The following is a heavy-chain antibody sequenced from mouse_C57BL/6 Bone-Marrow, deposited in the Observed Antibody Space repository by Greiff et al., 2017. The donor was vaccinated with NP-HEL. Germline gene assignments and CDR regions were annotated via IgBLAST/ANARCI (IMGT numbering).Heavy chain of an antibody. CDR1: GYTFTSYW. CDR3: ARLSGNSNYFDY. V-gene: IGHV1-64*01. CDR2: IHPNSGST. J-gene: IGHJ2*01. Sequence: QVQLQQPGAELVKPGASVKLSCKASGYTFTSYWMHWVKQRPGQGLEWIGMIHPNSGSTNYNEKFKSKATLTVDKSSSTAYRQLSSLTSEDSAVYYCARLSGNSNYFDYWGQGTTLTVSS. D-gene: IGHD2-1*01.